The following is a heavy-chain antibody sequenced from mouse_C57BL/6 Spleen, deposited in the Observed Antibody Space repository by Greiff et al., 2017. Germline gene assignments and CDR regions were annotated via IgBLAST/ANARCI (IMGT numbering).Heavy chain of an antibody. CDR2: INPNNGGT. Sequence: EVQVVESGPELVKPGASVKIPCKASGYTFTDYNMDWVKQSHGKSLEWIGDINPNNGGTIYNQKFKGKATLTVDKSSSTAYMELRSLTSEDTAVYYCARGDSNYDWFAYWGQGTLVTVSA. CDR1: GYTFTDYN. J-gene: IGHJ3*01. V-gene: IGHV1-18*01. D-gene: IGHD2-5*01. CDR3: ARGDSNYDWFAY.